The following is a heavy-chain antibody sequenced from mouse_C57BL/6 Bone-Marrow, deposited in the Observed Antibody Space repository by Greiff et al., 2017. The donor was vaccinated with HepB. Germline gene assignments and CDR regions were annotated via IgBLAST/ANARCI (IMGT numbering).Heavy chain of an antibody. CDR1: GYTFTDHT. J-gene: IGHJ4*01. D-gene: IGHD1-1*01. CDR3: ERRVDYYAMDY. Sequence: QVQLQQSDAELVKPGASVKISCKASGYTFTDHTIHWMKQRPEQGLEWIGYIFPRDGSTKYNEKFKGKATLTADKSSSTAYMQLNSLTSEDSAVYFCERRVDYYAMDYWGQGTSVTVSS. CDR2: IFPRDGST. V-gene: IGHV1-78*01.